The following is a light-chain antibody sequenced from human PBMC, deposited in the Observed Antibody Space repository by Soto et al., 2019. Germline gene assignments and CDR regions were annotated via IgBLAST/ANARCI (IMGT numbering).Light chain of an antibody. Sequence: AIRMTQSPSSFSASTGDRVTITCRASQSISSYLAWYQQKPGKAPKLLIYAASTLQSGVPSRFSGSGSGTDFTLTISSLQSEDFATYYCQQYYSYPWTFGQGTKVDIK. CDR1: QSISSY. CDR3: QQYYSYPWT. V-gene: IGKV1-8*01. J-gene: IGKJ1*01. CDR2: AAS.